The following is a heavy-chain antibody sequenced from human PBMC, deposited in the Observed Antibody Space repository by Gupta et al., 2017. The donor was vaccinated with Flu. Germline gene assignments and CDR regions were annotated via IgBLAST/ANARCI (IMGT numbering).Heavy chain of an antibody. V-gene: IGHV1-8*01. CDR2: MNPNSGNT. J-gene: IGHJ6*02. CDR1: GYTFTSYD. Sequence: QVQLVQSGAEVKKPGASVKVSCKASGYTFTSYDINWVRQATGQGLEWMGWMNPNSGNTGYAQKFQGRVTMTRNTSISTAYMELSSLRSEDTAVYYCARRQYYYDSSGYNAVYGMDVWGQGTTVTVSS. CDR3: ARRQYYYDSSGYNAVYGMDV. D-gene: IGHD3-22*01.